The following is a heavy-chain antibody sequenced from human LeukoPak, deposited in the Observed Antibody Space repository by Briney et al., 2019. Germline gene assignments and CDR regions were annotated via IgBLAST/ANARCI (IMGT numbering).Heavy chain of an antibody. CDR3: ARGRWSIAARWAWFDP. J-gene: IGHJ5*02. D-gene: IGHD6-6*01. Sequence: KPSEILSLTCTVSGDSITSQYWSWIRQPPGKGLEWIGEINHSGSTNYNPSLKSRVTISVDTSKNQFSLKLSSVTAADTAVYYCARGRWSIAARWAWFDPWGQGTLVTVSS. CDR2: INHSGST. CDR1: GDSITSQY. V-gene: IGHV4-34*01.